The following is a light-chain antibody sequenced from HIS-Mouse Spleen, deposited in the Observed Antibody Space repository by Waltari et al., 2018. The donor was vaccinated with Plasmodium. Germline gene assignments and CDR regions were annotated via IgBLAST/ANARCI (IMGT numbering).Light chain of an antibody. J-gene: IGLJ2*01. V-gene: IGLV2-14*03. CDR1: SSDVGGYNY. Sequence: SALTQPASVSGSPGQSLTISCTGTSSDVGGYNYVSWYQQHPGKAPKLMIYDVSNRPSGVSNRFSGSKSGNTASLTISGLQAEDEADYYCSSYTSSSRVFGGGTKLTVL. CDR3: SSYTSSSRV. CDR2: DVS.